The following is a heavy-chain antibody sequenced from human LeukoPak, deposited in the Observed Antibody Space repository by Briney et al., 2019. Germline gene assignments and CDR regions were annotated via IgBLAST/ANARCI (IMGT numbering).Heavy chain of an antibody. Sequence: GGSLRLSCAASGITFSGYEMNWVRQAPGKGLEWISCISGSGSTVYYADSVKGRFTISRDNARNSLYLQMNSLRAEDTAVYYCARGFRDTAMFLDYWGQGTLVTVSS. V-gene: IGHV3-48*03. CDR2: ISGSGSTV. CDR3: ARGFRDTAMFLDY. CDR1: GITFSGYE. J-gene: IGHJ4*01. D-gene: IGHD5-18*01.